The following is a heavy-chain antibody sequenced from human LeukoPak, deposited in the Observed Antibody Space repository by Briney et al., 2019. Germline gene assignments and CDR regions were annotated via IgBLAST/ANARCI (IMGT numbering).Heavy chain of an antibody. J-gene: IGHJ4*02. CDR3: ARVNYDFWSGYLDY. V-gene: IGHV4-30-4*01. Sequence: SETLSLTCTVSGGSISSGDYYWRWIRQPPGKGLEWIGYIYYSGSTYYNPSLKSRVTISVDTSKNQFSLKLSSVTAADTAVYYCARVNYDFWSGYLDYWGQGTLVTVSS. CDR2: IYYSGST. CDR1: GGSISSGDYY. D-gene: IGHD3-3*01.